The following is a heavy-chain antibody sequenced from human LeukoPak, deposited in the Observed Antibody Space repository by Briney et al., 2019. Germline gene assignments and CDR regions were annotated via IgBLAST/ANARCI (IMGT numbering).Heavy chain of an antibody. CDR2: IYSDGST. Sequence: GGSLRLSCVASGFTFSSHGMNWVRQAPGKGLEWVSVIYSDGSTYYTDSVKGRFIISRDNSKNTLYLQMSSLRAEDTGVYYCARELRGFDPWGQGTLVTVSS. CDR1: GFTFSSHG. J-gene: IGHJ5*02. V-gene: IGHV3-66*01. CDR3: ARELRGFDP. D-gene: IGHD3-10*01.